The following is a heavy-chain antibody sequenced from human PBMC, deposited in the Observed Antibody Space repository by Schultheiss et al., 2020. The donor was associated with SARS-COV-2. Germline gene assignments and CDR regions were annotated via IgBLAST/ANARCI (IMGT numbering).Heavy chain of an antibody. CDR3: ARGIVVVPEPIRYYYYGMDV. V-gene: IGHV1-18*01. J-gene: IGHJ6*02. Sequence: ASVKVSCKASGYTFTNYGISWVRQAPGQGPEWMGWISGYNGNTNYAQKFQGRVTMTTDTSTNTAFMELSSLRSEDTAVYYCARGIVVVPEPIRYYYYGMDVWGQGTTVTVSS. D-gene: IGHD2-21*01. CDR2: ISGYNGNT. CDR1: GYTFTNYG.